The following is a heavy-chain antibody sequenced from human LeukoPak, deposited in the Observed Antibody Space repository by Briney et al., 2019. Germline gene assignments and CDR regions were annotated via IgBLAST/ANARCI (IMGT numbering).Heavy chain of an antibody. V-gene: IGHV3-66*01. CDR1: GFTVSSNY. CDR2: IYSGDST. Sequence: PGGSLRLSCAASGFTVSSNYMSWVRQAPGKGLEWVSVIYSGDSTYYADSVKGRFAISRDNSKNTVYLQMNSLKLEDTAVYYCARGFGGSSPSGMDVWGQGTTVTVSS. J-gene: IGHJ6*02. D-gene: IGHD1-26*01. CDR3: ARGFGGSSPSGMDV.